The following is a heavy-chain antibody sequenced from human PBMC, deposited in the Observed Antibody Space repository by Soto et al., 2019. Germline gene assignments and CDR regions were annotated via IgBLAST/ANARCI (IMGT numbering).Heavy chain of an antibody. V-gene: IGHV4-30-2*01. CDR1: GGPISSGGYS. Sequence: PSETLSLTCAVSGGPISSGGYSWSWIRQPPGKGLEWIGYIYHSGSTYYNPSLKSRVTISVDRSKNQFSLKLSSVTDSDPAVYYCARTYYYDRSGVSGFWLDPRDQGTLVTVYS. CDR3: ARTYYYDRSGVSGFWLDP. D-gene: IGHD3-22*01. J-gene: IGHJ5*02. CDR2: IYHSGST.